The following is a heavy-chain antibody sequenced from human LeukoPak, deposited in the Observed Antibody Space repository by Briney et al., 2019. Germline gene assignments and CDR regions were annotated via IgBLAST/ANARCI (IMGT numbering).Heavy chain of an antibody. CDR3: ARPGHRDGYSLDY. CDR1: GGSISSGGYY. D-gene: IGHD5-24*01. CDR2: IYHSGST. J-gene: IGHJ4*02. V-gene: IGHV4-30-2*01. Sequence: SETLSLTCTVSGGSISSGGYYWSWIRQPPGKGLEWIGYIYHSGSTYYNPSLKSRVTISVDRSKNQFSLKLSSVTAAGTAVYYCARPGHRDGYSLDYWGQGTLVTVSS.